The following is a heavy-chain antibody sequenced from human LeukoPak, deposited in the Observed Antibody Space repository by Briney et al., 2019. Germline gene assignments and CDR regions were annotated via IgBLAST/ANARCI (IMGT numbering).Heavy chain of an antibody. CDR3: ASPGRGAGDRRFDY. Sequence: GGSLRLSCAASGFTCSSYAMHWVRQAPGKGLEWVAVISYDGSNKYYADSVKGRFTISRDNSKNTLYLQMNSLRAEDTAVYYCASPGRGAGDRRFDYWGQGTLVTVSS. V-gene: IGHV3-30*04. CDR2: ISYDGSNK. D-gene: IGHD4-17*01. J-gene: IGHJ4*02. CDR1: GFTCSSYA.